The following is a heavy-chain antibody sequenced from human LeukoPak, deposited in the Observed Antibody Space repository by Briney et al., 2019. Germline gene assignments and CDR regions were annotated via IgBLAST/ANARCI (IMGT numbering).Heavy chain of an antibody. CDR2: MNPNSGNT. CDR3: ARAPPRAAMVTEVWFAP. J-gene: IGHJ5*02. Sequence: EASVTVSCTASGYTFTSYDINWVRQATGQGLEWMGWMNPNSGNTGYAQKFQGRVTMTRNTSISTAYMELSSLRSEDTAVYYCARAPPRAAMVTEVWFAPWGQGTLVTVSS. D-gene: IGHD5-18*01. V-gene: IGHV1-8*01. CDR1: GYTFTSYD.